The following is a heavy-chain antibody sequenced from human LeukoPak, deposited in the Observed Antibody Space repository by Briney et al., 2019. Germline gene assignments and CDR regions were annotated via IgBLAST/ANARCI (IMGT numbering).Heavy chain of an antibody. CDR3: ARDLLDPIVGATGYDAFDI. V-gene: IGHV1-2*02. D-gene: IGHD1-26*01. CDR2: INPNSGGT. CDR1: GYTFTGYY. J-gene: IGHJ3*02. Sequence: ASVKVSCKASGYTFTGYYMHWVRQAPGQGLEWMGWINPNSGGTNYAQKFQGRVTMTRDTSISTAYMELSRLRSDDTAVYYCARDLLDPIVGATGYDAFDIWGQGTMVTVSS.